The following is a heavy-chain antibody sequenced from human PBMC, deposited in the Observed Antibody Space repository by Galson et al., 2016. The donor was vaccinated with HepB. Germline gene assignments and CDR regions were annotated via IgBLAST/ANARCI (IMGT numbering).Heavy chain of an antibody. CDR1: GFTGGDYA. V-gene: IGHV3-9*01. J-gene: IGHJ6*02. D-gene: IGHD2-8*01. Sequence: SLRLSCAASGFTGGDYAMHWVRQAPGKGLEWVSGITWNSGAIAYADSVKGRFTISRDNARNSLYLQMNNLRTEDTALYYCAKDRVSFYYYGMDVWGQGTTVTVSS. CDR3: AKDRVSFYYYGMDV. CDR2: ITWNSGAI.